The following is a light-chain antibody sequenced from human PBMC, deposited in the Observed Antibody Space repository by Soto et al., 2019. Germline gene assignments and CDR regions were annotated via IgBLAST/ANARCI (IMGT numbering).Light chain of an antibody. Sequence: DIPLTQSPSFLSASVGDRVTITCRASQGISSYLAWYQQKPGKAPKLLIYAASTLQSGVPSRFSGSGSGTEFTLAISSLQPEDFATSYCQQLNSYPPWTFGQGTKVEIK. V-gene: IGKV1-9*01. CDR3: QQLNSYPPWT. CDR1: QGISSY. J-gene: IGKJ1*01. CDR2: AAS.